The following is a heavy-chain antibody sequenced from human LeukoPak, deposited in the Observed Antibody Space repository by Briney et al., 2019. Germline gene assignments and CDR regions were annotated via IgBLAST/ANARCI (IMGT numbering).Heavy chain of an antibody. D-gene: IGHD6-6*01. CDR2: IYSGGST. V-gene: IGHV3-66*02. J-gene: IGHJ5*02. Sequence: GGSLRLSCAASGFTVSSNYMSWVRQAPGEGLEWVSVIYSGGSTYYADSVKGRFTISRDNSKNTLYLQMNSLRAEDTAVYYCAGSYSSSSYWFDPWGQGTLVTVSS. CDR3: AGSYSSSSYWFDP. CDR1: GFTVSSNY.